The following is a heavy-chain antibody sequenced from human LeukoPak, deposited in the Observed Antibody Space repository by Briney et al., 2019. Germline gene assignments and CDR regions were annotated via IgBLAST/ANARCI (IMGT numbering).Heavy chain of an antibody. J-gene: IGHJ6*03. D-gene: IGHD6-13*01. CDR3: AKWGPVPRIAAAGTGGDYYYYMDV. CDR2: ISYDGSNK. Sequence: GGSLRLSCAASGFTFSSYGMHWVRQAPGKGLEWVAVISYDGSNKYYADSVKGRFTISRDNSKNTLYLQMNSLRAEDTAVYYCAKWGPVPRIAAAGTGGDYYYYMDVWGKGTTVTVSS. CDR1: GFTFSSYG. V-gene: IGHV3-30*18.